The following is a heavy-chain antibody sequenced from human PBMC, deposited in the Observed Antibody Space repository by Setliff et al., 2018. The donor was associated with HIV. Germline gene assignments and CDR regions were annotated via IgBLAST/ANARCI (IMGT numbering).Heavy chain of an antibody. Sequence: SETLSLTCTVSGDSISSANYFWNWIRQPAGKGLEWIGHIYTTGRTNYNPSLKSRITMSIDTSKNQFSLKLNSVTAADTAVYFCARASRWGSIPFDYWGQGTLVTVSS. D-gene: IGHD2-21*01. CDR1: GDSISSANYF. V-gene: IGHV4-61*09. CDR3: ARASRWGSIPFDY. CDR2: IYTTGRT. J-gene: IGHJ4*02.